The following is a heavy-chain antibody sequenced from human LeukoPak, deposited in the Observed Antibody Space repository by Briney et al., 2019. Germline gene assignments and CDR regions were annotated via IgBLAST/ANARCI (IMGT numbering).Heavy chain of an antibody. D-gene: IGHD3-16*01. CDR2: IKQDGSEK. CDR3: ARVTRLIPTAFDY. Sequence: PGGSLRLSCAASGFTFSSYWMSWVRQAPGKGLEWVANIKQDGSEKYYVDSVKGRFTISRDNAKNSLYLQMNSLRAEDTAVYYCARVTRLIPTAFDYWGQGTLVTVSS. V-gene: IGHV3-7*01. CDR1: GFTFSSYW. J-gene: IGHJ4*02.